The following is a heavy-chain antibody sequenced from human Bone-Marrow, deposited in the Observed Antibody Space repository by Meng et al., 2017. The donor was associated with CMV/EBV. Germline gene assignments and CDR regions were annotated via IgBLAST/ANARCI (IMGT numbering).Heavy chain of an antibody. CDR1: GFTVSSNY. CDR2: IYSGGST. CDR3: ARYCTNGVCYYFDY. J-gene: IGHJ4*02. V-gene: IGHV3-53*01. D-gene: IGHD2-8*01. Sequence: GGSLRLSCAASGFTVSSNYMSWVRQAPGKGLEWVSVIYSGGSTYYADSVKGRFTISRDNAKNSLYLQMNSLRAEDTAVYYCARYCTNGVCYYFDYWGQGTLVTASS.